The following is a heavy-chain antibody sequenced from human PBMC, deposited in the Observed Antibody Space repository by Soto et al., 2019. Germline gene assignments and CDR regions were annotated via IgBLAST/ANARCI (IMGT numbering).Heavy chain of an antibody. J-gene: IGHJ4*02. V-gene: IGHV3-49*03. CDR1: GFTFGDYA. Sequence: EVQLVESGGGLVQPGRSLRLSCTASGFTFGDYAMSWFRQAPGKGLEWVGFMVSKAYGGTTEYAASVKGRFTISREDSKSVAYLQMNSLKTDDTAVYYCTGTHYDFWSGGWGQGTLVTVSS. D-gene: IGHD3-3*01. CDR2: MVSKAYGGTT. CDR3: TGTHYDFWSGG.